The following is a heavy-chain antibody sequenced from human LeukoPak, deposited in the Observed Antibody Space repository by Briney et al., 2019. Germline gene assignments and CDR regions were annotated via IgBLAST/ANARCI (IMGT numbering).Heavy chain of an antibody. V-gene: IGHV4-59*08. CDR1: GGSISSYY. Sequence: SETLSLTCTVSGGSISSYYWSWIRQPPGKGLEWVGYIYYSGSTNYNPSLKSRVTISVDTSKNQFSLKLSSVTAADTAVYYCARPRPGSWERIDYWGQGTLVTVSS. CDR3: ARPRPGSWERIDY. J-gene: IGHJ4*02. D-gene: IGHD6-13*01. CDR2: IYYSGST.